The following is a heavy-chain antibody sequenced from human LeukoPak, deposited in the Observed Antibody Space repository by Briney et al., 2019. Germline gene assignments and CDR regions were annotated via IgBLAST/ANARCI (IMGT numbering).Heavy chain of an antibody. Sequence: PSETLSLTCAVSGYSTSTGYYWGWIRQPPGKGLEWIGNIYHSGETYYNPSLKSRVTLSADASKNQFSLKLSSVTAADTVVYYCAKVGAYGDYARHDYWGQGTLVTASS. CDR2: IYHSGET. CDR1: GYSTSTGYY. D-gene: IGHD4-17*01. J-gene: IGHJ4*02. CDR3: AKVGAYGDYARHDY. V-gene: IGHV4-38-2*01.